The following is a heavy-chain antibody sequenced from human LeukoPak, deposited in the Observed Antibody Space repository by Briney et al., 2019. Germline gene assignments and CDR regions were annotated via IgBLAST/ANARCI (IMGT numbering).Heavy chain of an antibody. CDR3: ARDGWAATGVESFQH. D-gene: IGHD1-26*01. V-gene: IGHV4-4*07. CDR2: VHISGST. Sequence: PSETLSLTCTVSGGSISSYYWSWLRQPAGKGLEWIGRVHISGSTKYNPSLKSRVTMSLDTSKIQISLKLSSVTAADTAVYYCARDGWAATGVESFQHWGQGTLVTVSS. CDR1: GGSISSYY. J-gene: IGHJ1*01.